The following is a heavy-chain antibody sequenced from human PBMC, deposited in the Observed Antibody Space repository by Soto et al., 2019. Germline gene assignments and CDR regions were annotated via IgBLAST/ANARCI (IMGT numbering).Heavy chain of an antibody. CDR2: IYYSGST. J-gene: IGHJ3*02. CDR1: GGSISSYY. V-gene: IGHV4-59*01. D-gene: IGHD5-18*01. Sequence: SETLSLTCTVSGGSISSYYWSWIRQPPGKGLEWIGYIYYSGSTNYNPSLKSRVTISVDTSKNQFSLKLSSVTAADTAVYYCARVRDLGWIQLWTDAFDIWGQGTMVTVSS. CDR3: ARVRDLGWIQLWTDAFDI.